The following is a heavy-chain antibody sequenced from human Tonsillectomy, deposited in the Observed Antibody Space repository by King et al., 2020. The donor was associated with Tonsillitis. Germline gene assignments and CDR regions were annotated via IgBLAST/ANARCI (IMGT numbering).Heavy chain of an antibody. J-gene: IGHJ4*02. CDR1: GDSISRSNYY. V-gene: IGHV4-39*01. D-gene: IGHD6-13*01. CDR3: TSFGYSGSWFLFDY. Sequence: LQLQESGPGLVKPSETLSLTCTVSGDSISRSNYYWGWIRQPPGKGLEWIGNIYYSGTTYYNPSLKSRVTISVDTSTNQFSLKLNSVTAADTAVYYCTSFGYSGSWFLFDYWGQGTLVTVSS. CDR2: IYYSGTT.